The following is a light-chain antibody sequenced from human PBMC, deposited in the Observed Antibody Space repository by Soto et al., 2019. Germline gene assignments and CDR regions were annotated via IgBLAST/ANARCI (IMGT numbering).Light chain of an antibody. J-gene: IGKJ3*01. Sequence: EIVMTQSPATLSVSPGQRVTLSCRASQSVVTSIAWYQQKPGQAPRLLIYGASTRATGVPARFSGSGSGTAFTLTISSLQSEDFANYYCQQYYNWPPFTFGQGTKVDIK. CDR1: QSVVTS. CDR3: QQYYNWPPFT. CDR2: GAS. V-gene: IGKV3-15*01.